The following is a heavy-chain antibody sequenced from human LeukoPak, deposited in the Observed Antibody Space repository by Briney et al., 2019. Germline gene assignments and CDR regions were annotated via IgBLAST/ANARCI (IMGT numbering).Heavy chain of an antibody. Sequence: SETLSLTCTVSGGSISSYYWSWIRQPPGKGLEWIGYIYYSGSTNYNPSLKSRVTISVDTSKNQFSLKLSSVTAADTAVYYCAPTEDPYYYDSSGYYYGYWGQGTLVTVSS. V-gene: IGHV4-59*01. D-gene: IGHD3-22*01. CDR2: IYYSGST. CDR1: GGSISSYY. CDR3: APTEDPYYYDSSGYYYGY. J-gene: IGHJ4*02.